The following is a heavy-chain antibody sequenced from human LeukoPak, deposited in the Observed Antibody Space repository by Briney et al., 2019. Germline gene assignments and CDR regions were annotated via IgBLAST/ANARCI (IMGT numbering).Heavy chain of an antibody. V-gene: IGHV1-8*01. CDR3: ARGVEMATTTSYYYYYYMDV. Sequence: VASVKVSCKASGYTFTSYDINWVRQATGQGLEWMGWMNPNSGNTGYAQKFQGRVTMTRNTSISTAYMELSSLRSEDTAVYYCARGVEMATTTSYYYYYYMDVWGKGTTVTVSS. D-gene: IGHD5-24*01. CDR2: MNPNSGNT. CDR1: GYTFTSYD. J-gene: IGHJ6*03.